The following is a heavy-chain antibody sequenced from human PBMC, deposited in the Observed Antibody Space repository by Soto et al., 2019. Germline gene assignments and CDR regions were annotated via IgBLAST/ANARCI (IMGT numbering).Heavy chain of an antibody. Sequence: KPSETLSLTCTVSGGSISSYYWRWIRQPAGKGLEWIGRIYTSGSTNYNPSLKSRVTMSVDTSKNQFSLKLSSVTAADTAVYYCARERPQVTTSRGWFDPWGQGTLVTVSS. V-gene: IGHV4-4*07. CDR3: ARERPQVTTSRGWFDP. D-gene: IGHD4-17*01. J-gene: IGHJ5*02. CDR1: GGSISSYY. CDR2: IYTSGST.